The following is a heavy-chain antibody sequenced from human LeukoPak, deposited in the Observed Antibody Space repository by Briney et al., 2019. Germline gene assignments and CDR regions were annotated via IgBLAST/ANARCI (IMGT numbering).Heavy chain of an antibody. Sequence: SVKVSFKASGGTFSSYAISWVRQAPGQGLEWMGGIIPIFGTANYAQKFQGRVTITADESTSTAYMELSSLRSEDTAVYYCARVSYGDNWFDPWGQGTLVTVSS. CDR3: ARVSYGDNWFDP. D-gene: IGHD4-17*01. CDR2: IIPIFGTA. CDR1: GGTFSSYA. V-gene: IGHV1-69*13. J-gene: IGHJ5*02.